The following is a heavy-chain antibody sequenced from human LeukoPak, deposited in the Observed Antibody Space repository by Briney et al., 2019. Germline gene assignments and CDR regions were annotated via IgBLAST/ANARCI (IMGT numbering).Heavy chain of an antibody. CDR1: GGTFSSYA. CDR3: ARGVEYCSSTSCYRGGYYYGMDV. D-gene: IGHD2-2*01. Sequence: GASVTVSCKASGGTFSSYAISWVRQAPGQGLEWMGGIIPIFGTANYAQKFQGRVTITADESTSTAYMELSSLRSEDTAVYYCARGVEYCSSTSCYRGGYYYGMDVWGQGTTVTVSS. V-gene: IGHV1-69*01. CDR2: IIPIFGTA. J-gene: IGHJ6*02.